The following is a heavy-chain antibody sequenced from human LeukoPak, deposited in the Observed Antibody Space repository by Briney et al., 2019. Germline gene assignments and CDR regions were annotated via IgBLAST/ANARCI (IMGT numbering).Heavy chain of an antibody. CDR3: ARDLGIVATIAPYFDS. CDR2: INPNSGGT. V-gene: IGHV1-2*02. D-gene: IGHD5-12*01. CDR1: GYTFTGYY. Sequence: ASVKVSCKASGYTFTGYYLHWVRQAPGQGLAWMGWINPNSGGTNYAQKFQGRVTLTRDTSISTAYMELSRLRSDDTAVYFCARDLGIVATIAPYFDSWGQGTLVTVSS. J-gene: IGHJ4*02.